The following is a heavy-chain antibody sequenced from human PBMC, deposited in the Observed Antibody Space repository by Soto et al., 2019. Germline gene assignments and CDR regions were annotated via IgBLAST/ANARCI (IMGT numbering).Heavy chain of an antibody. CDR2: MNPNSGNT. D-gene: IGHD3-9*01. CDR1: GYTLTELS. Sequence: GASVKVSCKVSGYTLTELSMHWVRQATGQGLEWMGWMNPNSGNTGYAQKFQGRVTMTRNTSISTAYMELSSLRSEDTAVYYCARGGDDILTGPVGGYYYYYMDVWGKGTTVTVSS. V-gene: IGHV1-8*01. CDR3: ARGGDDILTGPVGGYYYYYMDV. J-gene: IGHJ6*03.